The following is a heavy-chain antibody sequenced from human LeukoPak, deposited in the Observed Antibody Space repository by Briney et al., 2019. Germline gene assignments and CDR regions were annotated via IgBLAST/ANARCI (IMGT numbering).Heavy chain of an antibody. CDR2: IYPGDSDT. CDR1: GYSFTSYW. Sequence: GESLKISCKGSGYSFTSYWIDWVRQMPGKGLEWMGIIYPGDSDTRYSPSFQGQVTISADKSISTAYLQWSSLKASDTAMYYCARRTTVTTVSLPLSNDAFDIWGQGTMVTVSS. V-gene: IGHV5-51*01. CDR3: ARRTTVTTVSLPLSNDAFDI. J-gene: IGHJ3*02. D-gene: IGHD4-17*01.